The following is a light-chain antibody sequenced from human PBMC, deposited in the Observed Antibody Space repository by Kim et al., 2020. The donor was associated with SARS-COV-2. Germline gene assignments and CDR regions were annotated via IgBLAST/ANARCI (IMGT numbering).Light chain of an antibody. V-gene: IGLV3-1*01. CDR3: QAWDSSTYVV. CDR1: KLGDKY. CDR2: QDS. Sequence: VSPGQSASITCSGDKLGDKYACWYQQKPGQSPVLVIYQDSKRPSGIPERFSGSNSGNTATLTISGTQAMDEADYYCQAWDSSTYVVFGGGTQLTVL. J-gene: IGLJ2*01.